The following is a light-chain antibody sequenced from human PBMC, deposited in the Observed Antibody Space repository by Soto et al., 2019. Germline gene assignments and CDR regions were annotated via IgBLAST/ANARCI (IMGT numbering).Light chain of an antibody. Sequence: EIVLAQSPGTLSVSPWDRVTLSCAASQSISINLAWYQHKPGQAPRLLIHAGSTRATGIPARISGSGSGTEFTLTISSLQSEDFAVYYCQQFRNWPWTFGQGTKVDI. CDR3: QQFRNWPWT. CDR1: QSISIN. CDR2: AGS. J-gene: IGKJ1*01. V-gene: IGKV3D-15*01.